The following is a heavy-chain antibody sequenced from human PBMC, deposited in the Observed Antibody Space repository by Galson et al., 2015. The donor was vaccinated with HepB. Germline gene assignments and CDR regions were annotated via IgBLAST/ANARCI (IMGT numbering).Heavy chain of an antibody. Sequence: KVSCKASGYTFTSYGISWVRQMPGKGLEWMGRIDPSDSYTNYSPSFQGHVSISADKSISTAYLQWSSLKASDTAMYYCASTVTTVRGGYYYGMDVWGQGTTVTVSS. CDR1: GYTFTSYG. V-gene: IGHV5-10-1*01. CDR3: ASTVTTVRGGYYYGMDV. J-gene: IGHJ6*02. CDR2: IDPSDSYT. D-gene: IGHD4-17*01.